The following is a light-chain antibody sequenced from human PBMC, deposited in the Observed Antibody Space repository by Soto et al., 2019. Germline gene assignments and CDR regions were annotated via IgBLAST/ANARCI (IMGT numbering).Light chain of an antibody. J-gene: IGKJ1*01. CDR2: AAT. Sequence: DIQITQSPSSLSAFVGDSVTVTCRASQPIGTSLHWYQQRAGTAPKVLISAATKLQSGVPSRFSGRGSGTDFTLTISNLQPDDSATYFCQQGYNNFRTFGRGTKV. CDR3: QQGYNNFRT. CDR1: QPIGTS. V-gene: IGKV1-39*01.